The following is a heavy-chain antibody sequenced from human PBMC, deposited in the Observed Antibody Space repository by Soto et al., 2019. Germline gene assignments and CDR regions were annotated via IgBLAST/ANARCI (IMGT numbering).Heavy chain of an antibody. CDR1: GFNFNNYG. CDR2: IWNDGNGY. Sequence: QVQLVESGGGVVQPGRSLRLSCAASGFNFNNYGMHWVRQAPGKGLEWVAVIWNDGNGYYYANSVKGRFTISRDNSKNTLYLQMSSLRGEDTAVYYCARRQISPPTRGAASARGGMDVWGQGTTVTVSS. J-gene: IGHJ6*02. V-gene: IGHV3-33*01. CDR3: ARRQISPPTRGAASARGGMDV. D-gene: IGHD6-13*01.